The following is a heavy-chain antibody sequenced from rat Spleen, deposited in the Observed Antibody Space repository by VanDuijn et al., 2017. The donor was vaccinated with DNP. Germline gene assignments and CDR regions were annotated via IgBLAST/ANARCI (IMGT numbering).Heavy chain of an antibody. CDR2: ISPSGGST. J-gene: IGHJ2*01. CDR3: SKDITRFNYGPNLFDN. CDR1: GFTFSNYG. V-gene: IGHV5-19*01. Sequence: EVQLVESGGGLVQPGRSLKLSCAASGFTFSNYGMHWIRQAPTKGLEWVASISPSGGSTYYRDSMKGRFTISRDNAKNTLYLQMESLRSEDTATYYCSKDITRFNYGPNLFDNWGQGVMVTVSS. D-gene: IGHD1-3*01.